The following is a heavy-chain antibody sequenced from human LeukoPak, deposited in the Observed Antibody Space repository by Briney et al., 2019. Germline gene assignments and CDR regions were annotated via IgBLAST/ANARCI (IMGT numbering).Heavy chain of an antibody. Sequence: GGSLRLSCAASGFTFSDYYMSWIRQAPGKGLEWVSYISSSGSTIYYADSVKGRFTISRDNSKNTLYLQMNSLRAEDTAVYYCAKVPSMGAFDIWGQGTMVTVSS. CDR2: ISSSGSTI. CDR3: AKVPSMGAFDI. J-gene: IGHJ3*02. CDR1: GFTFSDYY. V-gene: IGHV3-11*04.